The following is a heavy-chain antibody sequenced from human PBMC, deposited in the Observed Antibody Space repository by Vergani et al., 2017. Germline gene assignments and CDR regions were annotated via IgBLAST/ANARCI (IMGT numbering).Heavy chain of an antibody. CDR3: ATKSCGTPGCQRGYFSE. CDR1: GFTSSYYG. J-gene: IGHJ4*02. D-gene: IGHD1-1*01. CDR2: ISYDGTQK. Sequence: QVHLVESGGGVVQPGRSLRLSCVVSGFTSSYYGMHWVRQAPGKGLEWVAVISYDGTQKYYADSVKGRFTISRDNSMSTLYLQMNSLRTEDTAVYYCATKSCGTPGCQRGYFSEWGQGTLVTVSS. V-gene: IGHV3-30*03.